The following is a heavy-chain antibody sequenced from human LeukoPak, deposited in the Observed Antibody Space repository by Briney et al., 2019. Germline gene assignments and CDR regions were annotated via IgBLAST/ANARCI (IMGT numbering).Heavy chain of an antibody. J-gene: IGHJ4*02. V-gene: IGHV3-30*03. CDR3: ARDEFDGYNLGPSIY. D-gene: IGHD5-24*01. CDR2: ISYDARNE. Sequence: GGSLRLSCEASGFPFRDHAMHWVRQAPGKGLEWVAVISYDARNENYADSVKGRFTVSRDDSRSTLYLQMNSLKTDDTAVYFCARDEFDGYNLGPSIYWGQGTLVTVPS. CDR1: GFPFRDHA.